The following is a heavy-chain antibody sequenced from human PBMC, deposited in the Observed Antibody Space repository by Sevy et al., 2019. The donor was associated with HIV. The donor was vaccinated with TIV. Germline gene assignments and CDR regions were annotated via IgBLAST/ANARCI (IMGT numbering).Heavy chain of an antibody. CDR3: ARDDSISGAGSYYKV. CDR1: GFTFSSYW. CDR2: MKQDGSEK. Sequence: GGSLRLSCAASGFTFSSYWMSWVRQAPGKGLEWVANMKQDGSEKAYVDSVKGRFSISRDNAKNSLYLQMNSLRVDDTAVYYCARDDSISGAGSYYKVWGQGTLVTVSS. V-gene: IGHV3-7*03. J-gene: IGHJ4*02. D-gene: IGHD3-10*01.